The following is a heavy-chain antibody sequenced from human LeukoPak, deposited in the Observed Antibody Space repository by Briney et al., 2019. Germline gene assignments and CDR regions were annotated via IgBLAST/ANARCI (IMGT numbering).Heavy chain of an antibody. CDR1: GDSISSYY. Sequence: SETLSLTCTVSGDSISSYYWSWIRQPPGKGLEWIGYIYYSGSTNYNPSLKSRVTISVDTSKNQFSLKLSSVTAADTAVYYCARAPYSSGWYEPWGTPYYFDYWGQGTLVTVSS. J-gene: IGHJ4*02. CDR3: ARAPYSSGWYEPWGTPYYFDY. V-gene: IGHV4-59*01. D-gene: IGHD6-19*01. CDR2: IYYSGST.